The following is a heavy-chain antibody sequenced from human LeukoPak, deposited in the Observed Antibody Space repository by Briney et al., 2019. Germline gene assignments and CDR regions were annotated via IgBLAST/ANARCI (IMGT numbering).Heavy chain of an antibody. CDR1: GGSISSYY. Sequence: PSETLSLTCAVYGGSISSYYWSWIRQPPGKGLEWIGYIYYSGSTNYNPSLKSRVTISVDTSKNQFSLKLSSVTAADTAVYYCARDGYYGSGRFDYWGQGTLVTVSS. CDR3: ARDGYYGSGRFDY. D-gene: IGHD3-10*01. CDR2: IYYSGST. J-gene: IGHJ4*02. V-gene: IGHV4-59*01.